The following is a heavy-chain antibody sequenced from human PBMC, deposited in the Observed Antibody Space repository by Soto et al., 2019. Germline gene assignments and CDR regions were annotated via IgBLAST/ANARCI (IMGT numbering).Heavy chain of an antibody. CDR1: GFTFNSYA. D-gene: IGHD3-10*01. V-gene: IGHV3-23*01. J-gene: IGHJ6*02. CDR2: VSAGGDMT. Sequence: VQVLESGGDLVQPGGSLRLSCAASGFTFNSYAMSRVRQAPGKGLEWVSSVSAGGDMTYYSDSVKGRFTISRDNSNNALFLQMNSLRIEDTALYYCARGDRGGSGSPASYYYSGLDVWGQGTTVTVS. CDR3: ARGDRGGSGSPASYYYSGLDV.